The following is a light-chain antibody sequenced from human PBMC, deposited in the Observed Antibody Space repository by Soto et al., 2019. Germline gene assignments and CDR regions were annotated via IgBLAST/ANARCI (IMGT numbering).Light chain of an antibody. Sequence: EIVLTQFPGALSFSRGERVTLSCRASQTVSNTSLAWYQQKRRQAPKLLIYGASNRATGTPDRFSDSGSGTGFTLTVCRLEPDDFAVYYCPQYGALPPTFGGGPKVQIK. CDR2: GAS. CDR1: QTVSNTS. V-gene: IGKV3-20*01. J-gene: IGKJ4*01. CDR3: PQYGALPPT.